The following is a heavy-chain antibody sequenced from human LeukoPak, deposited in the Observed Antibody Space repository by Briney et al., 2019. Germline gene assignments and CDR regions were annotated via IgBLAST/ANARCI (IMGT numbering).Heavy chain of an antibody. V-gene: IGHV3-64D*09. CDR2: ITSDGGRT. CDR3: AALAATDVDY. J-gene: IGHJ4*02. CDR1: GFTFSSYA. Sequence: GGSLRLSCSASGFTFSSYAMHWVRQTPGKGLVYVSAITSDGGRTYYADSVKGRFSISRDNSKNTLYLQMTSLRAEGTAVYYCAALAATDVDYWGQGTLVTVSS. D-gene: IGHD2-15*01.